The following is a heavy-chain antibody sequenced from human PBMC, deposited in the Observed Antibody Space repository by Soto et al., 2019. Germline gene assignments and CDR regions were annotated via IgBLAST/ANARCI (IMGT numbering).Heavy chain of an antibody. D-gene: IGHD2-15*01. CDR1: GFTFSSYW. CDR2: IKQDGSEK. Sequence: GGSLRLSCAASGFTFSSYWMSWVRQAPGKGLEWVANIKQDGSEKYYVDSVKGRFTISRDKARNSLYLQKNSLRAEDTAVYYCAREGGKIVGVVAGRDAFDIWGQGTMVTVSS. J-gene: IGHJ3*02. CDR3: AREGGKIVGVVAGRDAFDI. V-gene: IGHV3-7*01.